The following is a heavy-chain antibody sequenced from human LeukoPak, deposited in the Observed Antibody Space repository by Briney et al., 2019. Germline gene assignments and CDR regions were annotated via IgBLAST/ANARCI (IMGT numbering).Heavy chain of an antibody. CDR3: AGPDYGGSSDFDY. CDR2: IYPGDSNT. V-gene: IGHV5-51*01. J-gene: IGHJ4*02. Sequence: GESQKLSYKASEYCTTSYWIGWVRRLPRKVLEWMGIIYPGDSNTNSRTSFQSHATTTANTPISTAYLQWSSLKASDTAMYYCAGPDYGGSSDFDYWGQGTLVTVSS. D-gene: IGHD4-23*01. CDR1: EYCTTSYW.